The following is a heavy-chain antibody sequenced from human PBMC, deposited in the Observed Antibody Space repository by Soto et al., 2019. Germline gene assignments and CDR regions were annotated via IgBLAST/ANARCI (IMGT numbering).Heavy chain of an antibody. CDR3: ARHNGYYPFSSGYYIGYGLEV. CDR1: VCSISISGYY. D-gene: IGHD3-3*01. J-gene: IGHJ6*01. Sequence: PSSTXSLTGTFAVCSISISGYYLCWIRQPPGNGLDWIGSIYYSGSTYYNPSLKSRFTISLDTSKNHFSLKLSSVTAADTAVYYRARHNGYYPFSSGYYIGYGLEVWGHGTTVKVYS. V-gene: IGHV4-39*01. CDR2: IYYSGST.